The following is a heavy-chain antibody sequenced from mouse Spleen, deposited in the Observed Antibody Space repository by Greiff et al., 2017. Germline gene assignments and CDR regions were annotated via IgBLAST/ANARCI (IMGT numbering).Heavy chain of an antibody. CDR2: INPSNGGT. Sequence: QVQLQQPGTELVKPGASVKLSCKASGYTFTSYWMHWVKQRPGQGLEWIGNINPSNGGTNYNEKFKGKATLTVDKSSSTAYMQLSSLTSEDSAVYYCARMGITTVVAHFDVWGAGTTVTCSS. D-gene: IGHD1-1*01. V-gene: IGHV1-53*01. CDR1: GYTFTSYW. CDR3: ARMGITTVVAHFDV. J-gene: IGHJ1*01.